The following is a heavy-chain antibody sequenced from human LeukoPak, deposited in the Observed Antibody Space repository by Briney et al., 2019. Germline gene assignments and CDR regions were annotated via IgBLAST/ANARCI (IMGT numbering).Heavy chain of an antibody. V-gene: IGHV3-74*01. Sequence: QSGGSLRLSCEASGFTFSSHWMHWVRQVPGKGRVWVARIRGDENDIDYADSVKGRFTISRDNAKNSLYLQMNSLRAEHTAVYYCAGQDQGGVSDYWGQGTLVTVSS. J-gene: IGHJ4*02. CDR2: IRGDENDI. CDR1: GFTFSSHW. D-gene: IGHD3-3*01. CDR3: AGQDQGGVSDY.